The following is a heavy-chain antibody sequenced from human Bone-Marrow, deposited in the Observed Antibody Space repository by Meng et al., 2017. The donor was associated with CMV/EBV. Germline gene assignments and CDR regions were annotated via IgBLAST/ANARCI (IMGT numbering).Heavy chain of an antibody. CDR1: GFSLRTSGAG. CDR2: IYWNDDK. V-gene: IGHV2-5*01. J-gene: IGHJ4*02. CDR3: AHGRRYYNYIWGSYRPVFDY. D-gene: IGHD3-16*02. Sequence: SGPTLVKPTQTLTMTCTFAGFSLRTSGAGVGWMRQPPGKALEWLALIYWNDDKNYSPSLRGRLTMTKDTSRNLVVLKITNMDPVDTATYYCAHGRRYYNYIWGSYRPVFDYWGQGSLVTVSS.